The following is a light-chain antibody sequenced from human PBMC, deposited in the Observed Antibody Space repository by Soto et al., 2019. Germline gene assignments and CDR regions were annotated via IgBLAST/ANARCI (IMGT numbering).Light chain of an antibody. Sequence: EIVMTQSPATLSVSPWERPTLSCRASQSVSNNYLAWYQQKPGQAPRLLIYGSFSRATGIPDRFSGSGSGTDFTLTISRLEPDDSAVYYRQQYGTLITVGQGTRLEIK. V-gene: IGKV3-20*01. J-gene: IGKJ5*01. CDR3: QQYGTLIT. CDR2: GSF. CDR1: QSVSNNY.